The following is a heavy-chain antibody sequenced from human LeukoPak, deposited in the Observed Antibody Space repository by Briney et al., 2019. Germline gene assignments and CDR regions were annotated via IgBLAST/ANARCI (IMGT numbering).Heavy chain of an antibody. CDR1: VYTFTSYV. V-gene: IGHV1-18*01. CDR2: ISGSNGNT. J-gene: IGHJ4*02. CDR3: ARYPLSYSSNWHYYFDY. Sequence: GASVKVSCKPSVYTFTSYVVSWVRQAPGQGLEWMGWISGSNGNTNNAQKVQGRVTMTTDTSTSTAYMELRSLRSDDTAVYYCARYPLSYSSNWHYYFDYWGQGTLLTVSS. D-gene: IGHD6-13*01.